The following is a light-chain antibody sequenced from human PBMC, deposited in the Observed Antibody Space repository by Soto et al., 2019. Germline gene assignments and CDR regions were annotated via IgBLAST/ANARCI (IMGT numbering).Light chain of an antibody. CDR1: SSDVGAYNS. J-gene: IGLJ1*01. V-gene: IGLV2-23*01. CDR3: CSSASESTYV. Sequence: QSVLAQPASVSGSPGQSITISCTGTSSDVGAYNSVSWYQQHPHRAPQVIIYKGTQRPSGVSNRFSGSTSGNAASLTISALQADDEADYSCCSSASESTYVLATGTKVTVL. CDR2: KGT.